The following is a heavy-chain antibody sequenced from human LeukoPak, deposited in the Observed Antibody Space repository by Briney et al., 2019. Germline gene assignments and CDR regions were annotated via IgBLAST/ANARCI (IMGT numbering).Heavy chain of an antibody. CDR1: GFTFSSYG. V-gene: IGHV3-30*19. Sequence: PGGALRLSCAASGFTFSSYGMHSVRQAPGKGLEWVAVILYDGSNKYYAESVKGRLTISIDNSTHTLCLQMNGLRAERRAVYYCAREVGWNYTYFAYWGQRTLVTVYS. D-gene: IGHD1-7*01. J-gene: IGHJ4*02. CDR3: AREVGWNYTYFAY. CDR2: ILYDGSNK.